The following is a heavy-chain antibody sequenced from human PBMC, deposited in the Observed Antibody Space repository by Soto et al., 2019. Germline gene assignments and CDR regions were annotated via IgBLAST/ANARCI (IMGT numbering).Heavy chain of an antibody. J-gene: IGHJ3*02. CDR2: ISSTSSYI. CDR1: GFTFSSFT. Sequence: PGGSLRLSCAASGFTFSSFTMNWVRQAPGKGLEWVSSISSTSSYIYYADSVKGRFTISRDNAKNSLYLQMNSLRVEDTAVYYCARPYPAFDIWGQGTMVTVSS. V-gene: IGHV3-21*01. CDR3: ARPYPAFDI.